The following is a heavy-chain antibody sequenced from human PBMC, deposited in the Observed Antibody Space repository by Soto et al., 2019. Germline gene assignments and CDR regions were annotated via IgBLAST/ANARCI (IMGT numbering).Heavy chain of an antibody. CDR1: GYYFPSYW. CDR3: ARQGNGAEGFDY. D-gene: IGHD4-17*01. J-gene: IGHJ4*02. V-gene: IGHV5-51*01. Sequence: GESLKISCKGSGYYFPSYWIGWVRQMPGKGLEWMGVFYPGDSDTRYSPSFQGQVTISADRSISTAYLQWSSLKPSDTAMYYCARQGNGAEGFDYWGQGTLVTVSS. CDR2: FYPGDSDT.